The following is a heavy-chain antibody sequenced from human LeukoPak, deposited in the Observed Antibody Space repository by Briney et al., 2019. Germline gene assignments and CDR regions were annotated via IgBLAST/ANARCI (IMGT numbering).Heavy chain of an antibody. Sequence: GRSLRLSCAASGFTFSSYAMHWVRQAPGKGLEWVAVISYDGSNKYYADSVKGRFTISRDNSKNTLYLQMNSLRAEDTAVYYCARDRTIVGAIFDYWGQGTLVTVSS. CDR1: GFTFSSYA. J-gene: IGHJ4*02. V-gene: IGHV3-30*04. CDR2: ISYDGSNK. CDR3: ARDRTIVGAIFDY. D-gene: IGHD1-26*01.